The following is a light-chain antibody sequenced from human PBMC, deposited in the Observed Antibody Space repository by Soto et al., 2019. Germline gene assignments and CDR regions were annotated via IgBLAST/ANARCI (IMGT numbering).Light chain of an antibody. CDR2: DAS. CDR1: QSVSSY. V-gene: IGKV3-11*01. Sequence: EIVLTQSPATLSSSPGERATLSCRASQSVSSYLAWYQQKPGQAPRLLIYDASNRATGIPARFSGSGSRTDSTLTISSLEPEDFAVYYGQQRSNWSYTFGQGTKLEIK. J-gene: IGKJ2*01. CDR3: QQRSNWSYT.